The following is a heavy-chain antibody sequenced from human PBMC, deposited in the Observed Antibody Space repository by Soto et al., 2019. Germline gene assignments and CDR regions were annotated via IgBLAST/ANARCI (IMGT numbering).Heavy chain of an antibody. Sequence: QVQLVQSGAEVKKPGASVKVSCKASGYSFTSYDMNWVRQVPGQGPEWMGWMNPNSADTGYAQKFQGRMTMSRDMSTRTMYMELSGLTSEDTAVYYCARGGFLEPHMDVWGRGTTVTFSS. V-gene: IGHV1-8*01. CDR2: MNPNSADT. J-gene: IGHJ6*03. CDR3: ARGGFLEPHMDV. CDR1: GYSFTSYD.